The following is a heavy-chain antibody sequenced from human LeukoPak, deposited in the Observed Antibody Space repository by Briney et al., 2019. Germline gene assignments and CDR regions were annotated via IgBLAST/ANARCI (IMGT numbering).Heavy chain of an antibody. CDR1: GFTFSSYV. J-gene: IGHJ5*02. Sequence: PGGSLRLSCVASGFTFSSYVMNWVRQAPGKGLEWVSTIGARGETTDYADSVKGRFTISRDNSKNTLYVQMNSLRAEDTAIYYCAKYVTTGIAGYFDPWGQGTLVTVSS. V-gene: IGHV3-23*01. CDR3: AKYVTTGIAGYFDP. D-gene: IGHD1-1*01. CDR2: IGARGETT.